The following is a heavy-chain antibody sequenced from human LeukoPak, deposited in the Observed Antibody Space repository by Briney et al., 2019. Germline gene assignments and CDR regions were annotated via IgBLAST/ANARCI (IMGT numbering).Heavy chain of an antibody. Sequence: GGSLRLSCAASGFTLSSYAMSWVRQAPGKGLEWVSAISDSGNTYHADSVKGRFTISRDSSKNTLFLQMNRLRPDDTAVYYCAKGVKHIVVVTAQHFFDYWGQGTLVTVSS. CDR1: GFTLSSYA. J-gene: IGHJ4*02. V-gene: IGHV3-23*01. CDR2: ISDSGNT. CDR3: AKGVKHIVVVTAQHFFDY. D-gene: IGHD2-21*02.